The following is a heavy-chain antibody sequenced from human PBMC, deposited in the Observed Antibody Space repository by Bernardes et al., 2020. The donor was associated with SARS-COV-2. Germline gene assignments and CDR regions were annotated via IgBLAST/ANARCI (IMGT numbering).Heavy chain of an antibody. CDR2: INPNTGGT. D-gene: IGHD2-21*02. J-gene: IGHJ4*02. CDR3: ARTRTTISTTGIPVDY. CDR1: GYTFTDYF. Sequence: SVKVYCKASGYTFTDYFIHWVRQAPGQRLEWMGWINPNTGGTNYVQKFQGRVTMTRDTSITTAYMELSWLGSDDTAIYYCARTRTTISTTGIPVDYWGQGTLVTVSS. V-gene: IGHV1-2*02.